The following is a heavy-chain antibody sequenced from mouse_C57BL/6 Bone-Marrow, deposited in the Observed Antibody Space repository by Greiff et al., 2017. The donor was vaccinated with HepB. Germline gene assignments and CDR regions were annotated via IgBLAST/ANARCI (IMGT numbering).Heavy chain of an antibody. J-gene: IGHJ4*01. CDR1: GFTFSSYA. CDR3: ARDRGPYYAMDY. Sequence: DVKLVESGGGLVKPGGSLKLSCAASGFTFSSYAMSWVRQTPEKRLEWVATISDGGSYTYYPDNVKGRFTISRDNAKNNLYLQMSHLKSEDTAMYYCARDRGPYYAMDYWGQGTSVTFSS. V-gene: IGHV5-4*01. CDR2: ISDGGSYT. D-gene: IGHD3-3*01.